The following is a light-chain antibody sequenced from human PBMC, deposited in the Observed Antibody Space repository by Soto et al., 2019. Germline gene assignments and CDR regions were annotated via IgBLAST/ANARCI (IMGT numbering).Light chain of an antibody. CDR1: QDISDF. V-gene: IGKV1-33*01. CDR2: DTS. J-gene: IGKJ5*01. CDR3: QQYDDLPIT. Sequence: DIQMTQSPTSLFASVGDRITITCQASQDISDFLNWYQQKPGKAPKVLISDTSKLQAGVPSRFSGSGSGTHFTLTISSLQPEDSATYFCQQYDDLPITFGQGTRLEIK.